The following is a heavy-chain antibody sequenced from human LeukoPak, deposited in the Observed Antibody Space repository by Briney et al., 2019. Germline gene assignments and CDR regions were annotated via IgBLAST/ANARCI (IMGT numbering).Heavy chain of an antibody. V-gene: IGHV4-59*12. Sequence: SETLSLTCTVSGGSISSYYWSWIRQPPGKGLEWIGYIYHSGSTYYNPSLKSRVTISVDRSKNQFSLKLSSVTAADTAVYYCARVEGSSWYNYWGQGTLVTVSS. D-gene: IGHD6-13*01. CDR2: IYHSGST. J-gene: IGHJ4*02. CDR1: GGSISSYY. CDR3: ARVEGSSWYNY.